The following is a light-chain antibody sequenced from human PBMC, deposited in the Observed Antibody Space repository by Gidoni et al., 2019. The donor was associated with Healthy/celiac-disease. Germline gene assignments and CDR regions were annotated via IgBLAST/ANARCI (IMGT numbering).Light chain of an antibody. J-gene: IGLJ3*02. CDR1: SSTIGAGYD. CDR2: GNS. V-gene: IGLV1-40*01. CDR3: QAYDSSLRGWV. Sequence: SVLTPPPSVSWAPGPRVTISCTGSSSTIGAGYDGHWDHQLPGTAPKRLIYGNSNRTSGVPDRCSGSKSGTSASLAITGLQAEDEADDYCQAYDSSLRGWVFGGGTKLTVL.